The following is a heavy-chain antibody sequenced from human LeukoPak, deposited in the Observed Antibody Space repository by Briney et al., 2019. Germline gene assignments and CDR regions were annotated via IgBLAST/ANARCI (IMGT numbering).Heavy chain of an antibody. Sequence: PGGSLRLSCAASGFTVSSNYMNWVRQAPGKGLEWVSSISSSSSYIYYADSVKGRFTISRDNAKNSLYLQMNSLRAEDTAVFYCASDYYASGNFDYWGQGTLVTVSS. J-gene: IGHJ4*02. CDR2: ISSSSSYI. CDR3: ASDYYASGNFDY. V-gene: IGHV3-21*01. D-gene: IGHD3-10*01. CDR1: GFTVSSNY.